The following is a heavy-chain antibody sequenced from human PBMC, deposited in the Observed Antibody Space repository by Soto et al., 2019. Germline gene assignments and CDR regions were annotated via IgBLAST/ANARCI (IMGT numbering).Heavy chain of an antibody. D-gene: IGHD3-10*01. V-gene: IGHV4-30-4*01. CDR2: IYYSGST. CDR3: ASAQGSGFLVS. CDR1: GGSISSGDYY. J-gene: IGHJ4*02. Sequence: QVQLQESGPGLVKPSQTLSLTCTVSGGSISSGDYYWSWIRQPPGKGLEWIGYIYYSGSTYYNPSLRSRVTIPGDTSKYQFSLRLSSVTAADTDVYYCASAQGSGFLVSWGQGTLVTVSS.